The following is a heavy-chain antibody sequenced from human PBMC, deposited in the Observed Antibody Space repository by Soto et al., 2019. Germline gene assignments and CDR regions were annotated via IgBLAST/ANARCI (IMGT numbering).Heavy chain of an antibody. V-gene: IGHV3-30*18. CDR1: GFTFSSYG. Sequence: XXSLRLSCAASGFTFSSYGMHWVRQAPGKGLEWVAVISYDGSNKYYADSVKGRFTISRDNSKNTLSLQMNSLRAEDTAVYYCAKSWLPNWFDPWGQGTLVTVSS. D-gene: IGHD3-10*01. CDR3: AKSWLPNWFDP. CDR2: ISYDGSNK. J-gene: IGHJ5*02.